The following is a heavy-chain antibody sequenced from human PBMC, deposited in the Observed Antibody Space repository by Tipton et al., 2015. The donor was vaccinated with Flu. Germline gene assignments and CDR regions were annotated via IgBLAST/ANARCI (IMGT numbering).Heavy chain of an antibody. CDR2: IHKTGST. V-gene: IGHV4-39*07. Sequence: TLSLTCIVSGASISSSSDYWGWIRQPPGKGLEWIGNIHKTGSTYFNPSLTGRVSISVDTSKNQFSLRLTSVTAADTAVYYCARDLKWSSAYYNPFGYWGQGILVTVSS. CDR1: GASISSSSDY. J-gene: IGHJ4*02. CDR3: ARDLKWSSAYYNPFGY. D-gene: IGHD3-22*01.